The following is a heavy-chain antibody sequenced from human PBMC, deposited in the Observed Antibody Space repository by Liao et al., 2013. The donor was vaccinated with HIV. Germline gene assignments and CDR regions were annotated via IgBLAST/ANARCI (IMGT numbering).Heavy chain of an antibody. CDR3: ARGPXHYDFWSGYYTVSYFDY. CDR1: GGSISSGSYY. V-gene: IGHV4-61*02. J-gene: IGHJ4*02. Sequence: QVQLQESGPGLVKPSQTLSLTCTVSGGSISSGSYYWSWIRQPAGKGLEWIGYIYRSGSTYYTPSLKSRVSISVDTSKNQFSLKLSSVTAADTAVYYCARGPXHYDFWSGYYTVSYFDYWAREPWSPSPQ. CDR2: IYRSGST. D-gene: IGHD3-3*01.